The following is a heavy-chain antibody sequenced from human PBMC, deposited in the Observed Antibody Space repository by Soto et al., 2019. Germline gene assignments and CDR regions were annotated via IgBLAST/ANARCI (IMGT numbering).Heavy chain of an antibody. J-gene: IGHJ4*02. D-gene: IGHD2-21*02. V-gene: IGHV4-34*01. CDR1: GGSFSGYY. CDR3: ARGLRPLLLRWGYFDY. CDR2: INHSGST. Sequence: SETLSLTCAVYGGSFSGYYWSWIRQPPGKGLEWIGEINHSGSTNYNPSLKSRVTISVDTSKNQFSLKLSSVTAADTAVYYCARGLRPLLLRWGYFDYWGQGTLVTVSS.